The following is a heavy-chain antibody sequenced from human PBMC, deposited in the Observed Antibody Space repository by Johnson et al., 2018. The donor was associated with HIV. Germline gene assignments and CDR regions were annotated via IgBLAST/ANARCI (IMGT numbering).Heavy chain of an antibody. V-gene: IGHV3-53*01. CDR2: IYGGGST. D-gene: IGHD3-10*01. J-gene: IGHJ3*01. CDR1: DFTVSSNY. CDR3: ARDRDYGSGAFDV. Sequence: VQLVESGGGLIQPGGSLRLSCAASDFTVSSNYMNWVRQAPGKGLEWVSVIYGGGSTYYADSVKGRFTISRDNSKNTLYLQMNSLRAEDTAVYYCARDRDYGSGAFDVWGPGTMVTVSS.